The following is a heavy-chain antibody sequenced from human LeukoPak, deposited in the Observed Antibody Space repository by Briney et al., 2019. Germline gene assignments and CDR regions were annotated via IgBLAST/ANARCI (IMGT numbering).Heavy chain of an antibody. Sequence: KTSQTLSLTCTVSGGSISSGDYYWSWIRQPPGKGLEWIGYIYYSGSTYYNPSLKSRVTISVDTSKNQFSLKLSSVTAADTAVYYCARDRLDMITFGGGYGMDVWGQGTTVTVS. J-gene: IGHJ6*02. CDR2: IYYSGST. CDR1: GGSISSGDYY. CDR3: ARDRLDMITFGGGYGMDV. D-gene: IGHD3-16*01. V-gene: IGHV4-30-4*01.